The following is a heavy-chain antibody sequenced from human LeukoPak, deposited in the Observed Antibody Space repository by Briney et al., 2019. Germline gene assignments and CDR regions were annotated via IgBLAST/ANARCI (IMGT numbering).Heavy chain of an antibody. J-gene: IGHJ4*02. D-gene: IGHD4-17*01. Sequence: PGRSLRLSCAASGFTFSSYGMHWVRQAPGKGLEWVAVISYDGSNKYYADSVKGRFTISRDNSKNTLYLQMNSLRAEDTAVYYCANDVWVTTGIDYWGQGTLVTVSS. CDR2: ISYDGSNK. CDR3: ANDVWVTTGIDY. CDR1: GFTFSSYG. V-gene: IGHV3-30*18.